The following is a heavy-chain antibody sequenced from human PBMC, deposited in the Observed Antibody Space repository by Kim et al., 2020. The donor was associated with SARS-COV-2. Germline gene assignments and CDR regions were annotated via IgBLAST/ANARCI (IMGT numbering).Heavy chain of an antibody. D-gene: IGHD5-12*01. Sequence: SETLSLSCTVSGDSISSGDYYWGWIRQSPGKGLEWIASMHYSGRRYYNPSLESRVTISIDTSESHISLKLNSVTAADTAVYSCARHQYSGYDYNNDVTGNWFGPWGPGTLVTVSS. J-gene: IGHJ5*02. CDR3: ARHQYSGYDYNNDVTGNWFGP. CDR2: MHYSGRR. CDR1: GDSISSGDYY. V-gene: IGHV4-39*01.